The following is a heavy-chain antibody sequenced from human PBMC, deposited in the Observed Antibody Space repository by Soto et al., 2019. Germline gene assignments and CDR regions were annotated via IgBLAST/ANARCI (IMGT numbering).Heavy chain of an antibody. D-gene: IGHD2-2*01. J-gene: IGHJ3*02. CDR2: IIPIFGTA. CDR1: GGTFSSYA. Sequence: QVQLVQSGAEVKKPGSSVKVSCKASGGTFSSYAISWVRQAPGQGLEWMGGIIPIFGTANYAQKFQGRVTITADESTRTAYMELSSLKSEDTAVYYCARQEDYQPNYRHAFDIWGQGTMVTVSS. V-gene: IGHV1-69*12. CDR3: ARQEDYQPNYRHAFDI.